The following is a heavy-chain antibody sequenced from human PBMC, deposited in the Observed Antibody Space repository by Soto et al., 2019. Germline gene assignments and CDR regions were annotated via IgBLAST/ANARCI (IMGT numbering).Heavy chain of an antibody. CDR1: GFTFINYA. D-gene: IGHD1-1*01. CDR3: VRDLYRSATMPCLAH. V-gene: IGHV3-23*01. J-gene: IGHJ4*02. CDR2: ISDTGGDS. Sequence: GGSLSLSCEASGFTFINYAMSWVRQSPGKGLEWVSSISDTGGDSYYADSMDGRFTVSRDNSKNTLHLQINSLRAEDTAIYYCVRDLYRSATMPCLAHWGQGALVTVSS.